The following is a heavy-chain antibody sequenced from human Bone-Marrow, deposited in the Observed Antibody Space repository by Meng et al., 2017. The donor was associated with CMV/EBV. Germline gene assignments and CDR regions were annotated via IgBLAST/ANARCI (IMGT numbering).Heavy chain of an antibody. J-gene: IGHJ4*02. D-gene: IGHD6-13*01. V-gene: IGHV3-21*01. CDR3: ASETAGTYYFDY. CDR2: ISSSSSYI. Sequence: GGSPRLSCAASGFTFSSYSMNWVRQAPGKGLEWVSSISSSSSYIYYADSVKGRFTISRDNAKNSLYLQMNSLRAEDTAVYYCASETAGTYYFDYWGQGTLVTVSS. CDR1: GFTFSSYS.